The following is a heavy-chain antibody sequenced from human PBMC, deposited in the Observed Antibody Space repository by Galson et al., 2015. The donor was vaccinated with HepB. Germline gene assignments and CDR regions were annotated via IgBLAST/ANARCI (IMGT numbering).Heavy chain of an antibody. CDR2: MYYSRST. CDR1: GGSVTRTTYY. V-gene: IGHV4-39*01. D-gene: IGHD3-10*01. Sequence: SETLSLTCSVSGGSVTRTTYYCGWIRQPPGKGLEWIGSMYYSRSTYYNPSLKSRVSISIDTSKNQFSLKVRSVTAADTAVYYCVRHQLGNGYGSDDWGQGTLVTVSS. CDR3: VRHQLGNGYGSDD. J-gene: IGHJ4*02.